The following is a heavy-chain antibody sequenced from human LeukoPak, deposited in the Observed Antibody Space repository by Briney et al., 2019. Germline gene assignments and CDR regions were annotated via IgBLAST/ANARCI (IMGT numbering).Heavy chain of an antibody. J-gene: IGHJ6*02. D-gene: IGHD4-17*01. CDR3: ASLYGDYGMDV. CDR1: GGSISSGGYY. V-gene: IGHV4-30-2*01. CDR2: IYHSGST. Sequence: SETLSLTCTVSGGSISSGGYYWSWIRQPPGKGLEWIGYIYHSGSTYYNPSLKSRVTISVDRSKNQFSLKLSSVTAADTAVYYCASLYGDYGMDVWGQGTTVTVSS.